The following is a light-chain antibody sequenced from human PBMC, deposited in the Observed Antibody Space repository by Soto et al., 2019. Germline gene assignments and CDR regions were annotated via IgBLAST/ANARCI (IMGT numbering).Light chain of an antibody. CDR2: NNN. J-gene: IGLJ2*01. V-gene: IGLV1-44*01. Sequence: QSVLTQPPSASGTPGQRVTLSCSGSSSNIGSNTVNWYQQLPGTAPKVLIYNNNQRPSGVPERFSGAKSGTSASLAISGLQSEDEAEYYCAAWDDSLNVVFGGGTKLTVL. CDR1: SSNIGSNT. CDR3: AAWDDSLNVV.